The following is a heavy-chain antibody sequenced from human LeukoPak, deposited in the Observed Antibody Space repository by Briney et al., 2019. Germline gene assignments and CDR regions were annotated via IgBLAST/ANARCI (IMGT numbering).Heavy chain of an antibody. D-gene: IGHD3-22*01. CDR1: GGSFSGYY. CDR2: INHSGST. Sequence: PSETLSLTCAVYGGSFSGYYWSWIRQPPGKGLEWIGEINHSGSTNYNPSLKGRVTISVDTSKNQFSLKLSSVTAADTAVYYCARGFNDSSGYYYDPFDYWGQGTLVTVSS. CDR3: ARGFNDSSGYYYDPFDY. J-gene: IGHJ4*02. V-gene: IGHV4-34*01.